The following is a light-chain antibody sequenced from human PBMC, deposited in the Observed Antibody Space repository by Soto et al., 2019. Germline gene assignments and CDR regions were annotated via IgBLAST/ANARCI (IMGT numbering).Light chain of an antibody. CDR2: LNSDGSH. CDR1: SGHSSYA. V-gene: IGLV4-69*01. Sequence: QSVLTQSPSASASLGASVKLTCTLSSGHSSYAIAWHQQQPEKGPRYLMKLNSDGSHNKGDGIPDRFSGSSSGAARYLTISSLQSDDEADYYCQTWGTGIQVFGGGTKVTVL. J-gene: IGLJ2*01. CDR3: QTWGTGIQV.